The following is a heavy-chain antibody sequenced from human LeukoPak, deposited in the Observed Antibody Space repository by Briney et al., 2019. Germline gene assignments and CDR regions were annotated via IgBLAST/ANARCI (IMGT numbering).Heavy chain of an antibody. CDR1: GGTFSSYA. Sequence: SVKVSCKASGGTFSSYAISWVRQAPGQGLEWMGGIIPIFGTANYAQKFQGRVTITTDESTSTAYMELSSLRSEDTAVYYCARGVAGEYYYYYYMDVWGKGTTVTVSS. CDR3: ARGVAGEYYYYYYMDV. CDR2: IIPIFGTA. V-gene: IGHV1-69*05. J-gene: IGHJ6*03. D-gene: IGHD6-19*01.